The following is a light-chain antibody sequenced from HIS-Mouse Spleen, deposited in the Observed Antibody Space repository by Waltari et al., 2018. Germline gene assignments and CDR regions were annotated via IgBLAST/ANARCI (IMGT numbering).Light chain of an antibody. CDR3: SSYAGSNNWV. V-gene: IGLV2-8*01. CDR2: EVS. Sequence: QSALTQPPSASGSPGQSVTISCTGTSSDVGGYNYVSWYQQHPGKAPKLMIYEVSKRPSGCPHRFAGSKSGNTASLTVSGIQAEDEADYYCSSYAGSNNWVFGGGTKLTVL. J-gene: IGLJ3*02. CDR1: SSDVGGYNY.